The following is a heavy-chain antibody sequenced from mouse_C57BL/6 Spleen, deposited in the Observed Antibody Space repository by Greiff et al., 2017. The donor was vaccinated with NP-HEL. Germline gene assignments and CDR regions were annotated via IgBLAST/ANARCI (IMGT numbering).Heavy chain of an antibody. Sequence: QVQLQQPGAELVMPGASVKLSCKASGYTFTSYWMHWVKQRPGQGLEWIGEIDPSDSYTNYNQKFKGKSTLTVDKSSSTAYMQLSSLTSEDSAVYYCARSDYDDAFDYWGQGTTLTVSS. V-gene: IGHV1-69*01. J-gene: IGHJ2*01. CDR3: ARSDYDDAFDY. D-gene: IGHD2-4*01. CDR2: IDPSDSYT. CDR1: GYTFTSYW.